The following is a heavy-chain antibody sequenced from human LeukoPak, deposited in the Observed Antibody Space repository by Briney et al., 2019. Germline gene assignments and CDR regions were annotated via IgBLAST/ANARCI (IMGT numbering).Heavy chain of an antibody. Sequence: SETLSLTCTVSGYSIGSDYYWGWIRQPPGKGLEWIGSIYHSGSTYYNPSLKSRVTISIDTSKNQFSLKLSSVTAADAAVYFCARDPDTAMSQSDYWGQGTLVTVSS. V-gene: IGHV4-38-2*02. CDR1: GYSIGSDYY. D-gene: IGHD5-18*01. CDR3: ARDPDTAMSQSDY. CDR2: IYHSGST. J-gene: IGHJ4*02.